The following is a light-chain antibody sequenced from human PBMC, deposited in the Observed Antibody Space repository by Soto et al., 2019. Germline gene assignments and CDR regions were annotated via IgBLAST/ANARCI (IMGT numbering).Light chain of an antibody. V-gene: IGKV3-20*01. CDR1: QSVSNAY. Sequence: EIVLTQSPGTLSLSPGERATLSCRASQSVSNAYLAWYQQKPGHAPRLLIYGTSSRAPGIPDRFSGSGSGTDFTLTISSLEPEDLALYYCQQYGTSRLTFGGGTNVEIK. CDR2: GTS. J-gene: IGKJ4*01. CDR3: QQYGTSRLT.